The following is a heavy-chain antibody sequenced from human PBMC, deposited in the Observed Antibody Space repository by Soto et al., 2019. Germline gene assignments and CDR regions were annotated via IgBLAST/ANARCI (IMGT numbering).Heavy chain of an antibody. V-gene: IGHV3-48*02. CDR3: ARDCSLGSRYCRWFDP. Sequence: EVQLVESGGGLVQPGVSLRLSCVASGFTLSGYAMNWVRQAPGKGLEWVSYISSSSSNIQYAGSVKGRFTISRDNAKNSLHLQINSLRDEDTAVYYCARDCSLGSRYCRWFDPWGQGTLVTVSS. D-gene: IGHD2-15*01. CDR2: ISSSSSNI. CDR1: GFTLSGYA. J-gene: IGHJ5*02.